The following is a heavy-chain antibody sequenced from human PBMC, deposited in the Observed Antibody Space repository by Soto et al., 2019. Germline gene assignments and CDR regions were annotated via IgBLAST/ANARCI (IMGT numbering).Heavy chain of an antibody. CDR2: IYYSGST. CDR3: ARECRQKQPGSGAPRRGFDI. CDR1: GGSISSGGYY. Sequence: QVQLQESGPGLVKPSQTLSLTCTVSGGSISSGGYYWSWIRQHPGKGLVWIGYIYYSGSTYYNPSLKRRVTISVDTSKNHFSLKLSSVTAADTAVYYCARECRQKQPGSGAPRRGFDIWGQGTMVTVSS. J-gene: IGHJ3*02. D-gene: IGHD3-10*01. V-gene: IGHV4-31*03.